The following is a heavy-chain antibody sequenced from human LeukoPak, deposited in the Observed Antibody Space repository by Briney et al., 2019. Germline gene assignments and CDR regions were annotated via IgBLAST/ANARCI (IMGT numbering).Heavy chain of an antibody. Sequence: SETLSLTCAVYGGSFSGYYWSWNRQPPGKGLEWIGEINHSGSTNYNPSLKSRVTISVDTSKNQFSLKLSSVTAADTAVYYCARRVCSSTSCPMLDYWGQGTLVTVSS. V-gene: IGHV4-34*01. D-gene: IGHD2-2*01. CDR1: GGSFSGYY. CDR3: ARRVCSSTSCPMLDY. J-gene: IGHJ4*02. CDR2: INHSGST.